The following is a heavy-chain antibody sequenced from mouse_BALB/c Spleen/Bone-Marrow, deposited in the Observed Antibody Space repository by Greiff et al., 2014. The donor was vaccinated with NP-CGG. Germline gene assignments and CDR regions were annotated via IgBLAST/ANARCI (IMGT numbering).Heavy chain of an antibody. CDR2: IYPGSGNT. J-gene: IGHJ4*01. V-gene: IGHV1-81*01. CDR1: GYTFTVYY. CDR3: ARAASLDY. Sequence: QVQLQQSGAELARPGASVKLSCKASGYTFTVYYVSWVKQRTGQGLEWIGEIYPGSGNTYYNEKFKGKATLTADRSSSTAYMQLSSLTSEDSAVYFCARAASLDYWGQGTSVTVSS.